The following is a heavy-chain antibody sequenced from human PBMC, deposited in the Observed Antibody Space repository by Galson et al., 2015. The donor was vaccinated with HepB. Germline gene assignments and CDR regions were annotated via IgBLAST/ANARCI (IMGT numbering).Heavy chain of an antibody. CDR2: IWYDGSNK. CDR1: GFTFSSHG. V-gene: IGHV3-33*06. Sequence: SLRLSCAASGFTFSSHGMHWVRQAPGKGLEWVAVIWYDGSNKYYADSVKGRFTISRDNSKNTLYLQMNSLRAEDTAVYYCAKDGEEDFWSGYPIDYWGQGTLVTVSS. D-gene: IGHD3-3*01. CDR3: AKDGEEDFWSGYPIDY. J-gene: IGHJ4*02.